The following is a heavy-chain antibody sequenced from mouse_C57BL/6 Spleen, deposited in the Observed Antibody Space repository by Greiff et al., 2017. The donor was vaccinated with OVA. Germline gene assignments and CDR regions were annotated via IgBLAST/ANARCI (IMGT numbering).Heavy chain of an antibody. CDR1: GYTFTSYW. V-gene: IGHV1-55*01. J-gene: IGHJ4*01. Sequence: QVQLQQSGAELVKPGASVKMSCKASGYTFTSYWITWVKQRPGQGLEWIGDIYPGSGSTNYNEKFKSKATLTVDTSSSTAYMQLSSLTSEDSAVYYCARMDGSSYRYYAMDYWGQGTSVTVSS. CDR2: IYPGSGST. CDR3: ARMDGSSYRYYAMDY. D-gene: IGHD1-1*01.